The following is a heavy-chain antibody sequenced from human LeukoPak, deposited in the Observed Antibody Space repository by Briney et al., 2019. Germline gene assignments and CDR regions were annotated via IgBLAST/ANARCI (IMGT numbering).Heavy chain of an antibody. CDR2: IIPILGIA. D-gene: IGHD4-23*01. V-gene: IGHV1-69*02. Sequence: GASVKVSCKASGYTFTGYYMHWVRQAPGQGLEWMGRIIPILGIANYAQKFQGRVTITADKSTSTAYMELSSLRYEDTAVYYCARLEPRGNYYFDYWGQGTLVTVSS. CDR3: ARLEPRGNYYFDY. J-gene: IGHJ4*02. CDR1: GYTFTGYY.